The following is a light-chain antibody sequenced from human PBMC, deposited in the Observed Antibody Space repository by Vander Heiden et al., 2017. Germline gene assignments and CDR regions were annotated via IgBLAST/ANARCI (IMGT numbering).Light chain of an antibody. V-gene: IGLV1-36*01. CDR3: AAWDDSLNGVV. CDR2: YDD. CDR1: SSNIGNND. J-gene: IGLJ2*01. Sequence: QSSLPHPPPVSEAPSQRVTISCSGSSSNIGNNDVNWYQQLPGKAPKLLIDYDDLLPSGVSDRFSGSKSGTSDSLAIRGLQSEDEADDDCAAWDDSLNGVVFGGGTKLTVL.